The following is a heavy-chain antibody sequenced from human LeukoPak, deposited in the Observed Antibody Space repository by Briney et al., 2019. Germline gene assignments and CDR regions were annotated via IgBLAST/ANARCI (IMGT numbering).Heavy chain of an antibody. CDR3: AKAGCSSTSCYTNV. CDR2: IRFDGGNE. D-gene: IGHD2-2*02. V-gene: IGHV3-30*02. J-gene: IGHJ6*04. CDR1: GFTFSTYS. Sequence: GGSLRLSCAASGFTFSTYSMVWVRQAPGKGLEWVAFIRFDGGNEYYADSVKGRFTISRDNSKNTLYLQMNSLRAEDTAVYYCAKAGCSSTSCYTNVWGKGTTVTASS.